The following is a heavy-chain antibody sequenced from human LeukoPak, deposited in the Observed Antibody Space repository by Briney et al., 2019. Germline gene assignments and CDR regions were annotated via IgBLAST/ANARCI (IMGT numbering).Heavy chain of an antibody. J-gene: IGHJ6*04. CDR2: IYRSGST. Sequence: SETLSLTCTVSGSSISSGYNWGWVRQPPGKGLEWIGSIYRSGSTYYNPSLKSRVTISVDTSKNQFSLKLSSVTAADTAVYYCMRVSTIDYSGNPEGDVWGKGTTVTVSA. D-gene: IGHD4-23*01. CDR3: MRVSTIDYSGNPEGDV. V-gene: IGHV4-38-2*02. CDR1: GSSISSGYN.